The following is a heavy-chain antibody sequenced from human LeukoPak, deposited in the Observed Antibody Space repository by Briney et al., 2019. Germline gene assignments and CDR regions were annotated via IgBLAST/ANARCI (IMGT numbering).Heavy chain of an antibody. V-gene: IGHV1-2*02. J-gene: IGHJ4*02. D-gene: IGHD3-22*01. CDR1: GYTFTGYY. Sequence: ASVKVSCKASGYTFTGYYIHWVRPAPGQGLEWMGWINPNSGGTNYAQKFQGRVTMTRDTSISTAYMEVSRLRSGDTAVYFCARPLVYDSSGYWFDYWGQGTLVTVSS. CDR2: INPNSGGT. CDR3: ARPLVYDSSGYWFDY.